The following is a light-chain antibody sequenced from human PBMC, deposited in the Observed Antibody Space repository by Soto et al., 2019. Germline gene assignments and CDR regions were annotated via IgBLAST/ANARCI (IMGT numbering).Light chain of an antibody. J-gene: IGLJ1*01. Sequence: QSVLTQPASVSGSPGQSITISCTGTSSDVGGYNYVSWYQQHPGKAPKPMIYEVSNRPSGASNRFSGSKSGNTASLTISGLQAEDEADYYCSSYTSSSTLYVFGTGTKVTVL. CDR3: SSYTSSSTLYV. V-gene: IGLV2-14*01. CDR2: EVS. CDR1: SSDVGGYNY.